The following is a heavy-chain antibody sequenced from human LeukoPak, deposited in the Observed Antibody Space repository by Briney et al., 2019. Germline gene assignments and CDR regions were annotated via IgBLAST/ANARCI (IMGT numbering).Heavy chain of an antibody. D-gene: IGHD1-1*01. Sequence: SETLSLTCAVSGGSISSGGYSWSWIRQPPGKGLEWIGYIYYSGSTYYNPSLKSRVTISVDTSKNQFSLKLSSVTAADTAVYYCARGDYNLVNWGQGTLVTVSS. V-gene: IGHV4-30-4*01. J-gene: IGHJ4*02. CDR1: GGSISSGGYS. CDR2: IYYSGST. CDR3: ARGDYNLVN.